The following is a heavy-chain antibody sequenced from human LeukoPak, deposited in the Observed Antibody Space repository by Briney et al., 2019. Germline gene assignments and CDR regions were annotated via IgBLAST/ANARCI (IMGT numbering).Heavy chain of an antibody. D-gene: IGHD1-26*01. J-gene: IGHJ6*03. V-gene: IGHV4-4*07. CDR2: IYTSGST. Sequence: SETLSLTCTVSGDSLYYWSWIRQPAGKGLEWIGRIYTSGSTNYNPSLKSRVTMSVDTSKNQFSLKLSSVTAADTAVYYCARDRRSTDEWELLSADYYYYMDVWGKGTTVTVSS. CDR3: ARDRRSTDEWELLSADYYYYMDV. CDR1: GDSLYY.